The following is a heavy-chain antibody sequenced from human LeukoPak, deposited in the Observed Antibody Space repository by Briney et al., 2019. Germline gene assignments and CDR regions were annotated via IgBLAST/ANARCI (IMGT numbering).Heavy chain of an antibody. CDR3: AKRRELYFDY. Sequence: GGSLRLSCAASGFTFSSYGMHWVRQAPGKGLEWVAVIRYDGSNKYYADSVKGRFTISRDNSKNTLYLQMNSLRAEDTAVYYCAKRRELYFDYWGQGTLVTVSS. J-gene: IGHJ4*02. CDR2: IRYDGSNK. D-gene: IGHD1-26*01. V-gene: IGHV3-30*02. CDR1: GFTFSSYG.